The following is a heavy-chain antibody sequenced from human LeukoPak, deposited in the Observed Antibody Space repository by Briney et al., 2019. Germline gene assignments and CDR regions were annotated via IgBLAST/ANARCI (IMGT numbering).Heavy chain of an antibody. CDR3: ARSFNYYGSGSYYKFDY. Sequence: SVKVSCKASGGTFSSYAISWVRQAPGQGLEWMGRIIPILGIANYAQKFQGRVTITADKSTSTAYMELSSLRSEDTAVYYCARSFNYYGSGSYYKFDYWGQGTLVTVSS. CDR1: GGTFSSYA. J-gene: IGHJ4*02. V-gene: IGHV1-69*04. D-gene: IGHD3-10*01. CDR2: IIPILGIA.